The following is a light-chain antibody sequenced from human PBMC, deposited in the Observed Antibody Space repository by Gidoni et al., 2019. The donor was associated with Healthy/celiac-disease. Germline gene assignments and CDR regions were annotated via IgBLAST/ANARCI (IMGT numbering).Light chain of an antibody. Sequence: DVVMTQSPLSLPVTLGQPASISCRSSQSLVYSDGNTYLNWFQQRPGQSPRRLIYKVSNRESGGPRKSRGRGSGNEFKMKISRVEAEDVGVYYCMQGTHWPWTFGQGTKVEIK. J-gene: IGKJ1*01. V-gene: IGKV2-30*01. CDR1: QSLVYSDGNTY. CDR2: KVS. CDR3: MQGTHWPWT.